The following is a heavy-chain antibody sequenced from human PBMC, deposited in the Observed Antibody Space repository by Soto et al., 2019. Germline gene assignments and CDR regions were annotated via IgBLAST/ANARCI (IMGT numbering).Heavy chain of an antibody. D-gene: IGHD4-17*01. CDR3: AREPGDYGAGAPWYFDL. CDR2: IIPILGIA. J-gene: IGHJ2*01. V-gene: IGHV1-69*08. CDR1: GGTFSSYT. Sequence: QVQLVQSGAEVKKPGSSVKVSCKASGGTFSSYTISWVRQAPGQGLEWMGRIIPILGIANYAQKFQGRVTITADKSTSTAYTELSSLRSEDTAVYYCAREPGDYGAGAPWYFDLWGRGPLLTVSS.